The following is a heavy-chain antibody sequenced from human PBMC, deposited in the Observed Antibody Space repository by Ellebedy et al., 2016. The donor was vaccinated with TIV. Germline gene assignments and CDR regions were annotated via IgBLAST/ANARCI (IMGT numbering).Heavy chain of an antibody. V-gene: IGHV3-7*03. CDR2: IKEDGSEN. CDR3: ARYRGGANFDC. CDR1: GFTFSTFW. Sequence: PGGSLRLSCTTSGFTFSTFWMSWVRQAPGKGLEWVANIKEDGSENYSVDSVKGRFTISRDNAKSSLYLQMNYLGAEDTALYYCARYRGGANFDCWGQGTLVTVSS. J-gene: IGHJ4*02.